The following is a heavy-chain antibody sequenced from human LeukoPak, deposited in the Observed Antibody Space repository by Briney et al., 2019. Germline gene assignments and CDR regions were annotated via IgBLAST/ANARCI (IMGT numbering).Heavy chain of an antibody. J-gene: IGHJ6*03. CDR1: GYTFTGYY. Sequence: ASVKVSCTASGYTFTGYYMHWVRQAPGQGLEWMGWINPNSGGTNYAQKFQGSVTMTRDTSISTAYMELSRLRSDDTAVYYCARDLRLYSSSWYEGSNYYYYMDVWGKGTTVSVSS. V-gene: IGHV1-2*02. D-gene: IGHD6-13*01. CDR2: INPNSGGT. CDR3: ARDLRLYSSSWYEGSNYYYYMDV.